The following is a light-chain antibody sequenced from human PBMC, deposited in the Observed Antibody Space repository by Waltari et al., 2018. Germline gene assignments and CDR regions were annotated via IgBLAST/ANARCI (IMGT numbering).Light chain of an antibody. CDR2: DGR. CDR1: NIGSKS. J-gene: IGLJ3*02. Sequence: SYVLTQPPSVSVAPGQTARITCGGNNIGSKSVHWYQRKPGQAPVLVVYDGRDRPSGIPGRFSGSNSGDTATLTSSRVEAGDEADFYCQVWDSSSDHRVFGGGTKLTVL. CDR3: QVWDSSSDHRV. V-gene: IGLV3-21*02.